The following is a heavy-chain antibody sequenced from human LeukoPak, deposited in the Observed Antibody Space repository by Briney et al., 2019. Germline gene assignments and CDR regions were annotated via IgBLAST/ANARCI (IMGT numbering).Heavy chain of an antibody. CDR2: ISSSSSYI. J-gene: IGHJ4*02. V-gene: IGHV3-21*01. Sequence: GGSLRLSCAASGFTFSSYGMHWVRQAPGKGPEWVSSISSSSSYIYYADSVKGRFTISRDNAKNSLYLQMNSLRAEDTAVYYCARNFEYSSSRDYWGQGTLVTVSS. D-gene: IGHD6-6*01. CDR3: ARNFEYSSSRDY. CDR1: GFTFSSYG.